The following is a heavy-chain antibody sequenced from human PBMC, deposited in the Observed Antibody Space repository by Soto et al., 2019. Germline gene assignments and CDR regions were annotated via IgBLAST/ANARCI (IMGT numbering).Heavy chain of an antibody. CDR3: ARGVGSSPPRY. V-gene: IGHV3-23*01. D-gene: IGHD3-9*01. CDR2: MSGSSSTT. CDR1: GLTFSNYA. J-gene: IGHJ4*02. Sequence: PGGSLRLSCATSGLTFSNYAMSWVRQAPGGGLEWVSSMSGSSSTTYYADSVRGRFTISRDRSKNTLYLQMSSLRAEDTALYYCARGVGSSPPRYWGRGTLVTVSS.